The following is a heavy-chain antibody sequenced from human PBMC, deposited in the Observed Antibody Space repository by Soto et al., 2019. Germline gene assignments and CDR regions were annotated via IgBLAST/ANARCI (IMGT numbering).Heavy chain of an antibody. CDR3: ARAGVTTVTTLSF. Sequence: GGSLRLSCAASGFTFSSYGMHWYRQAPGKGLEWVAVIWYDGSNKYYADSVKGRFTTSRENSKNTLYLQMNSLRAEDTAVYYCARAGVTTVTTLSFWGQGTLVTVSS. V-gene: IGHV3-33*01. D-gene: IGHD4-17*01. J-gene: IGHJ4*02. CDR2: IWYDGSNK. CDR1: GFTFSSYG.